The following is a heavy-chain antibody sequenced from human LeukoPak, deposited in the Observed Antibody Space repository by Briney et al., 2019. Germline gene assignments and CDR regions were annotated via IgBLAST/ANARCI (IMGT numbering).Heavy chain of an antibody. CDR3: ASNIAAADN. CDR2: IYSGGST. D-gene: IGHD6-13*01. V-gene: IGHV3-66*01. Sequence: GGSLRLSCTASGLSLNSYAISWVRQVPGKGLEWVSVIYSGGSTYYADSVKGRFTISRDNSKNTLYLQMNSLRAEDTAVYYCASNIAAADNWGQGTLVTVSS. J-gene: IGHJ4*02. CDR1: GLSLNSYA.